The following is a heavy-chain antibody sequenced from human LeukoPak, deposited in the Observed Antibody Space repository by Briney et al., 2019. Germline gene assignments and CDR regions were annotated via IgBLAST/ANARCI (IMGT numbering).Heavy chain of an antibody. D-gene: IGHD1-26*01. J-gene: IGHJ4*02. CDR2: INPNSGGT. Sequence: GASVKVSCKASGYTFTSYYMHWVRQAPGQGPEWMGWINPNSGGTNYAQKFQGRVTMTRDTSISTAYMELSSLTSDDTAVYYCARGSSGNYAHFHFWGQGTLVTVSS. V-gene: IGHV1-2*02. CDR3: ARGSSGNYAHFHF. CDR1: GYTFTSYY.